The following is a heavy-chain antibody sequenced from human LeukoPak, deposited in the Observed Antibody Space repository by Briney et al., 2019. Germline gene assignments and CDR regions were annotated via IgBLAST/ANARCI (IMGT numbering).Heavy chain of an antibody. D-gene: IGHD5-12*01. CDR3: ARDNRGYDRPGWFDP. CDR1: GFTFSSYE. J-gene: IGHJ5*02. Sequence: GGSLRLSCAASGFTFSSYEMNWVRRAPGKGLEWVSYISSSGSTIYYADSVKGRFTISRDNAKNSLYLQMNSLRAEDTAVYYCARDNRGYDRPGWFDPWGQGTLVTVSS. V-gene: IGHV3-48*03. CDR2: ISSSGSTI.